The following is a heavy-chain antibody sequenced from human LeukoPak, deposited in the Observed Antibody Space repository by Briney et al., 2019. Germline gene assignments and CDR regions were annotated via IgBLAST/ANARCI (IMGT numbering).Heavy chain of an antibody. CDR2: INHSGST. V-gene: IGHV4-34*01. CDR1: GGSLSGYY. D-gene: IGHD3-22*01. J-gene: IGHJ4*02. Sequence: SETPSLTCAVYGGSLSGYYWSWIRQPPGKGLEWIGEINHSGSTNYNPSLKSRVTISVDTSKNQFSLKLSSVTAADTAVYYCARGPDYYDSSGSFDYWGQGTLVTVSS. CDR3: ARGPDYYDSSGSFDY.